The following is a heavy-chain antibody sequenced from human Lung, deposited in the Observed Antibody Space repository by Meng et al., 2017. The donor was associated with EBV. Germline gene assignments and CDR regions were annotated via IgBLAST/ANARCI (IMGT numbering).Heavy chain of an antibody. Sequence: QVQLHDSGPGLVKPSQTLSLTCTVSGGSISSGDYYWSWIRQPPGKGLEWIGYIYYSGSTYYNPSLKSRVTISVDTSKNQFSLKLSSVTAADTAVYYCARDRTTGRYFDYWGQGTLVTVSS. J-gene: IGHJ4*02. CDR2: IYYSGST. CDR1: GGSISSGDYY. V-gene: IGHV4-30-4*01. D-gene: IGHD4-11*01. CDR3: ARDRTTGRYFDY.